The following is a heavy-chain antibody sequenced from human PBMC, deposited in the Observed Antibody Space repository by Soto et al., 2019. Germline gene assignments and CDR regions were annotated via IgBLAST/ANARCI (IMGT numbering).Heavy chain of an antibody. Sequence: GGSLRLSCAASGFTFSSYAMSWVRQAPGKGLEWVSAISGSGGSTYYADSVKGRFTISRDNSKNTLYLQMDSLRAEDTAVYYCAKNVGYCSSTSCYGRGYYYYGMDVWGQGTTVTVSS. D-gene: IGHD2-2*01. J-gene: IGHJ6*02. CDR2: ISGSGGST. CDR1: GFTFSSYA. CDR3: AKNVGYCSSTSCYGRGYYYYGMDV. V-gene: IGHV3-23*01.